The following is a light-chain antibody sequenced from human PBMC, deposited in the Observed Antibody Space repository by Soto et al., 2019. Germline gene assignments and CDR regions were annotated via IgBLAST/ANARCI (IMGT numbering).Light chain of an antibody. CDR2: TAS. CDR1: QSISSY. CDR3: QQSYRTTT. Sequence: DIPMTQSPSSLSASVGDRVTITCRASQSISSYLNWYQHKPGKAPKLLIYTASSLQSGVPSRFSGSGSGTDFTLTISSLQPEDFATYYCQQSYRTTTFGGGTKVEIK. J-gene: IGKJ4*01. V-gene: IGKV1-39*01.